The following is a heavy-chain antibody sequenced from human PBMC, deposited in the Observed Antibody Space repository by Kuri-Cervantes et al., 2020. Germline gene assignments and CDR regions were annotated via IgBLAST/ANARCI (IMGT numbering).Heavy chain of an antibody. V-gene: IGHV1-8*01. Sequence: ASVKVSCKASGYTFTSYDINWVRQATGQGLEWMGWMNHNSGNTGYAQKFQGRVTMTRNTSISTAYMELSSLRSEDTAVYYCARGPRRSVATYYDILTGYYFYYYYGMDVWGQGTTVTVSS. CDR3: ARGPRRSVATYYDILTGYYFYYYYGMDV. D-gene: IGHD3-9*01. CDR1: GYTFTSYD. CDR2: MNHNSGNT. J-gene: IGHJ6*02.